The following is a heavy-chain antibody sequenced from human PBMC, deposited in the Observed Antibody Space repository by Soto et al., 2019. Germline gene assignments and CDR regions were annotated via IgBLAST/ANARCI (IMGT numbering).Heavy chain of an antibody. J-gene: IGHJ4*02. CDR2: INGRGNYI. CDR1: GFTFSTYT. CDR3: VREDGKVGTNSAFDY. D-gene: IGHD1-26*01. Sequence: PGGSLRLSCASFGFTFSTYTMNWVRQAPGKGIERVSSINGRGNYIYYAEPVKGRFTIFRDNAKNSLYLQMDRLRAEDTALYYCVREDGKVGTNSAFDYWGLGALVTVSS. V-gene: IGHV3-21*01.